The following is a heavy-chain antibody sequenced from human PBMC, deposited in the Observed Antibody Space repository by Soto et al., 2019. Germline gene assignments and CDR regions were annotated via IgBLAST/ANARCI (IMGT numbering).Heavy chain of an antibody. CDR2: INTDGSST. D-gene: IGHD5-12*01. Sequence: EVQQVESGGGLVQPGGSLRLSCAASGFTFINYWMHWVRQAPGKGLVWVSRINTDGSSTTYADSVKGRITISRDNAKNTLYLQMNSLRAEDTAVYYCVGGNSGYNAAFDIWGQGTMVTVSS. CDR3: VGGNSGYNAAFDI. CDR1: GFTFINYW. V-gene: IGHV3-74*01. J-gene: IGHJ3*02.